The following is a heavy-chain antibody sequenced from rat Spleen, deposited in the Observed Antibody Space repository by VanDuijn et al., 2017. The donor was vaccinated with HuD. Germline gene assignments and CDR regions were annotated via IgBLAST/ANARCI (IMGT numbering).Heavy chain of an antibody. J-gene: IGHJ1*01. CDR1: GLSFSNYD. V-gene: IGHV5-29*01. CDR2: ISYDGTAT. D-gene: IGHD1-2*01. CDR3: ATDFYYSSVGYFDF. Sequence: AASGLSFSNYDMAWVRQAPTKGLEWVASISYDGTATYYRDSVKGRFTLSRDNAKSTLYLQMDSLRSEDTATYYCATDFYYSSVGYFDFWGPGTMVTVSS.